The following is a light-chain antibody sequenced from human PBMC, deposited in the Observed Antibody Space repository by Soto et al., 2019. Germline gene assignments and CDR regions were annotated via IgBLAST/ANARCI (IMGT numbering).Light chain of an antibody. CDR2: AAS. CDR3: QKYNNGPPAT. Sequence: DIPMTQSPSSLSASVGDRVTITCRASQDINNYLAWYQQRPGKAPKLLIYAASTLQSGVPSRFSGGGSGTDFTLTISSLQPEDVATYYCQKYNNGPPATFGPGTKV. CDR1: QDINNY. V-gene: IGKV1-27*01. J-gene: IGKJ3*01.